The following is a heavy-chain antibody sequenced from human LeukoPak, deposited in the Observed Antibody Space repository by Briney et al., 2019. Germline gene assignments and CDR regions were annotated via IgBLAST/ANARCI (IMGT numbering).Heavy chain of an antibody. D-gene: IGHD6-13*01. J-gene: IGHJ3*02. CDR3: ARDRYSSSWFGDDAFDI. CDR1: GFTFSDYY. Sequence: GGSLRLSCAASGFTFSDYYMSWIRQAPGKGLEWVSYISSSGSTIYYADSVKGRFTISRDNAKNSLYLQTNSLRAEDTAVYYCARDRYSSSWFGDDAFDIWGQGTMVTVSS. CDR2: ISSSGSTI. V-gene: IGHV3-11*04.